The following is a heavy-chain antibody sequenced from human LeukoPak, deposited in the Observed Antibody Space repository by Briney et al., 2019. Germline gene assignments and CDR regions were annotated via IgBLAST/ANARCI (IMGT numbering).Heavy chain of an antibody. CDR1: GYTFTGYY. D-gene: IGHD1-26*01. J-gene: IGHJ4*02. CDR3: AREETRGSYTLGYFDY. CDR2: INPNSGGT. Sequence: ASVKVSCKASGYTFTGYYMHWVRQAPGQGLEWMGWINPNSGGTNYAQKFQGRVTMTRDTSISTAYMELSSLRSEDTAVYYCAREETRGSYTLGYFDYWGQGTLVTVSS. V-gene: IGHV1-2*02.